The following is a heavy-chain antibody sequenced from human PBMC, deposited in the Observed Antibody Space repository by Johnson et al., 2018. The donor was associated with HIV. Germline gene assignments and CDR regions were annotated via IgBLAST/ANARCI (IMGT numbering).Heavy chain of an antibody. CDR1: GFSFGTYA. V-gene: IGHV3-30*18. D-gene: IGHD5-18*01. CDR3: AKDLSGYSYGYGAFDI. J-gene: IGHJ3*02. Sequence: QVQLVESGGGVVQPGRSLRLSCAASGFSFGTYAMHWVRQAPGKGLEWVAVISHDGYNEDYGDSVKGRFTISRDNSKNSLYLQLNSLRPEDTAVFYCAKDLSGYSYGYGAFDIWGQGTMVTVSS. CDR2: ISHDGYNE.